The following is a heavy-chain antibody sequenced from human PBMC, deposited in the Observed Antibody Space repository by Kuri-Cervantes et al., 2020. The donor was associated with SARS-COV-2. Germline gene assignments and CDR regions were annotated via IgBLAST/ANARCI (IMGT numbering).Heavy chain of an antibody. CDR2: ISYDGSNK. Sequence: LSLTCAASGFTFSSYGMHWVRQAPGKGLEWVAVISYDGSNKYYADSVKGRFTISRDNSKNTLYLQMNSLRAEDTAVYYCARDRGYSYAYGAFDIWGQGTMVTVSS. D-gene: IGHD5-18*01. V-gene: IGHV3-30*03. J-gene: IGHJ3*02. CDR3: ARDRGYSYAYGAFDI. CDR1: GFTFSSYG.